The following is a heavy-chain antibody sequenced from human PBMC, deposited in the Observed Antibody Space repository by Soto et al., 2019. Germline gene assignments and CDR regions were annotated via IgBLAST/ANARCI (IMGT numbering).Heavy chain of an antibody. CDR1: GGSISSSSYY. J-gene: IGHJ5*02. D-gene: IGHD2-2*01. V-gene: IGHV4-39*01. Sequence: PSETLSLTCTVSGGSISSSSYYWGWIRQPPGKGLEWIGSIYYSGSTYYNPSLKSRVTISVDTSKNQFSLKLSSVTAADTAVYYCARHPIGYCSSTSCYEDWFDPWGQGTLVTVPQ. CDR2: IYYSGST. CDR3: ARHPIGYCSSTSCYEDWFDP.